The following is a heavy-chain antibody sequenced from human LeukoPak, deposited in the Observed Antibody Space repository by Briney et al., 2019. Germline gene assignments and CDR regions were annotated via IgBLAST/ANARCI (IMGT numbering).Heavy chain of an antibody. CDR2: VYRNGST. CDR1: VGSINSGTYH. CDR3: ARGEVFGVATSWFDP. J-gene: IGHJ5*02. Sequence: SETLSLTCTVSVGSINSGTYHWRSIRQPAGNGLEWIGLVYRNGSTNYSPSCKGRVSISIDTSTNHFSLKLTSVTAADTAVYYCARGEVFGVATSWFDPWGQGTRVTVSS. D-gene: IGHD3-3*01. V-gene: IGHV4-61*02.